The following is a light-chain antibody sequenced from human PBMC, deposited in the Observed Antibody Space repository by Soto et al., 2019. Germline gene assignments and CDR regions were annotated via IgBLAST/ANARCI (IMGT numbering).Light chain of an antibody. J-gene: IGKJ3*01. V-gene: IGKV3-15*01. CDR2: GAS. Sequence: EIVMAQSPATLSVSPGERVTLSCRATQSISSNLAWYQQRPGQAPRLLIYGASTRATGIPPRFSGSGSGAEFTITISSLQSEDFALYYCQQYNDWPLFTFGPGTKVDIK. CDR1: QSISSN. CDR3: QQYNDWPLFT.